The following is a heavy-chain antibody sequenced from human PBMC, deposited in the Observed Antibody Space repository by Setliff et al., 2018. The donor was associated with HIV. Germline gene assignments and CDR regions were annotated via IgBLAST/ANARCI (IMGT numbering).Heavy chain of an antibody. V-gene: IGHV4-59*08. CDR2: IYYSGST. CDR3: ATLPQGYDYFDY. D-gene: IGHD3-3*01. CDR1: GGSISSHY. J-gene: IGHJ4*01. Sequence: SETLSLTCTVSGGSISSHYWGWIRQPPGKGLEWIGYIYYSGSTNYNPSLKSRVSLSVDTSRNQFSLKLTSVTAADTAVYYCATLPQGYDYFDYWGHGTLVTVSS.